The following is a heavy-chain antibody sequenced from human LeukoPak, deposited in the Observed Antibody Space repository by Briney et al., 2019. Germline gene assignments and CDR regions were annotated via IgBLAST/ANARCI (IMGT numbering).Heavy chain of an antibody. D-gene: IGHD1-26*01. J-gene: IGHJ4*02. CDR3: ARDPGGSYCGGFDY. CDR1: GGSISSYY. Sequence: SETLSLTCTVSGGSISSYYWSWLRQPPGKGLEWIGYIYTSGSTNYNPSLKSQVTISVDTSKNQFSLKLSSVTAADTAVYYCARDPGGSYCGGFDYWGQGTLVTVSS. CDR2: IYTSGST. V-gene: IGHV4-4*09.